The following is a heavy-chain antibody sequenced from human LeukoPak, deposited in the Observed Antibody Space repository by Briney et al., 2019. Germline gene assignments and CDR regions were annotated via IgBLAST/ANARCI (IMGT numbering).Heavy chain of an antibody. J-gene: IGHJ4*02. CDR2: IYHSGST. Sequence: PSGTLTLTCAVSGGSISSSNWWSWVRQPPGKGLEWIGEIYHSGSTNYNPSLKSRVTISVDKSKNQFSLKLSSVTAADTAVYYCARGSAAGTPSWFDYWGQGTLVTVSS. CDR1: GGSISSSNW. V-gene: IGHV4-4*02. D-gene: IGHD6-13*01. CDR3: ARGSAAGTPSWFDY.